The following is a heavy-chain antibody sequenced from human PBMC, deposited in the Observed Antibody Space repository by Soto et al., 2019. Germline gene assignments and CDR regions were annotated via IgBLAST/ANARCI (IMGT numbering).Heavy chain of an antibody. CDR2: INTYNGNT. V-gene: IGHV1-18*01. D-gene: IGHD6-13*01. CDR3: AIEPAAGGWFDS. CDR1: GYTFTSSG. J-gene: IGHJ5*01. Sequence: ASVKVSCKDSGYTFTSSGITWVRQAPGQGLEWMGWINTYNGNTNYAQKLQGRVTMTTDTSTSTAYMELRSLRSDDTAVYYCAIEPAAGGWFDSWCQATLVS.